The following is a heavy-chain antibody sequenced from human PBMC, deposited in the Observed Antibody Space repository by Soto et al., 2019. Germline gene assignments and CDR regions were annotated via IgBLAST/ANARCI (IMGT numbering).Heavy chain of an antibody. CDR3: AITMVRGVIIFDY. CDR1: GYSFTSYW. J-gene: IGHJ4*02. D-gene: IGHD3-10*01. CDR2: IYPGDSDT. Sequence: GESLKISCKGSGYSFTSYWIGWVRQMPGKGLEWMGIIYPGDSDTRNSPSFQGQVTISADKSISTAFLQWSSLKALVTAMYYCAITMVRGVIIFDYWGQGTLVTVSS. V-gene: IGHV5-51*01.